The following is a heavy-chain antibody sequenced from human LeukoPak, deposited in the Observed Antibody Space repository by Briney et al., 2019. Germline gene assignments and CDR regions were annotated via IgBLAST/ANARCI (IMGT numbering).Heavy chain of an antibody. CDR3: VRDRHPYYYDSSGYFDY. V-gene: IGHV1-2*02. D-gene: IGHD3-22*01. CDR2: INPNSGGT. J-gene: IGHJ4*02. CDR1: GYTFTGYY. Sequence: ASVKVSCKASGYTFTGYYMHWVRQAPGQGLEWMGWINPNSGGTNYAQKFQGRVTMTRDTSISTAYMELSRLRSDDTAVYYCVRDRHPYYYDSSGYFDYWGQGTLVTVSS.